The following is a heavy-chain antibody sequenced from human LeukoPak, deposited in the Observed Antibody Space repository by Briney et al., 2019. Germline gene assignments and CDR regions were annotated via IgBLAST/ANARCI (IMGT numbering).Heavy chain of an antibody. CDR1: GGSFCGYY. J-gene: IGHJ4*02. V-gene: IGHV4-34*01. CDR3: ASGQLHKPIWDY. CDR2: INHSGST. D-gene: IGHD1-1*01. Sequence: SETLSLTCAVYGGSFCGYYWSWIRQPPGKGLEWIGEINHSGSTNYNPSLKSRVTISVDTSKNQFSLKLSSVTAADTAVYYCASGQLHKPIWDYWGQGTLVTISS.